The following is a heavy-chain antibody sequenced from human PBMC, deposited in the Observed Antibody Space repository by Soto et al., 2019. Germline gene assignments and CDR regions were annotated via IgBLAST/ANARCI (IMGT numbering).Heavy chain of an antibody. V-gene: IGHV3-7*01. CDR2: IKQDGGEK. CDR3: ARDGPPYSPTSGWFGT. D-gene: IGHD6-13*01. CDR1: GFTFNSYW. J-gene: IGHJ5*02. Sequence: GGSLRLSCAASGFTFNSYWMSWVRQTPGKGLEWVANIKQDGGEKHYVDPVKGRFTISRDNAKNSLHLQMNSPRVEDTGVYYCARDGPPYSPTSGWFGTWGQGTLVTVSS.